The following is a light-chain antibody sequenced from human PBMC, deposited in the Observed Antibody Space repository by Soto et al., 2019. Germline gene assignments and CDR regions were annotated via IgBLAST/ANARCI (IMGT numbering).Light chain of an antibody. J-gene: IGKJ1*01. Sequence: EIVLTQSPATLSLSPGARATLSCRASQSVSSYLAWYQQKPVQAPRLLIYDASNRATGIPARFRGSGSGTDFTLTISSLGPEDCAVYYCQQRSNWPLTFGQWTQVEI. CDR3: QQRSNWPLT. V-gene: IGKV3-11*01. CDR1: QSVSSY. CDR2: DAS.